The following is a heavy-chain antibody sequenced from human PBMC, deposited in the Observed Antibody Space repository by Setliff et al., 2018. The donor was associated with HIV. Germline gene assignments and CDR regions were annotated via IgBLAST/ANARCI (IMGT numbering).Heavy chain of an antibody. D-gene: IGHD5-12*01. Sequence: GESLKISCKTSGYNFATYYITWVRQMPGKGLEWIGRINPGDSDTGYSPSFQGQVTISADKSISTTYLQWNSLKASDTAMYYCATRLLGYSGLGYWGQGTLVTAPQ. CDR3: ATRLLGYSGLGY. CDR1: GYNFATYY. J-gene: IGHJ4*02. V-gene: IGHV5-51*01. CDR2: INPGDSDT.